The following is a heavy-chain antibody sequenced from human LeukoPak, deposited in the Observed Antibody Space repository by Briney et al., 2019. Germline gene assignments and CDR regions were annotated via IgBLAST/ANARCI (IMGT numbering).Heavy chain of an antibody. Sequence: GGSLRLSCAASGFTFSSYEMNWVRQAPGKGLEWVSYISSSGSTICYADSVKGRFTISRDNAKNSLYLQMNSLRAEDTAVYYCARNFYGSGSYNYWGQGALVTVSS. CDR2: ISSSGSTI. CDR1: GFTFSSYE. CDR3: ARNFYGSGSYNY. D-gene: IGHD3-10*01. V-gene: IGHV3-48*03. J-gene: IGHJ4*02.